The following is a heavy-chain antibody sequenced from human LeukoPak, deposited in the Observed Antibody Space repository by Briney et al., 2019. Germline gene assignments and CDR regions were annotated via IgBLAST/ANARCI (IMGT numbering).Heavy chain of an antibody. D-gene: IGHD3-9*01. V-gene: IGHV4-61*02. CDR2: ISSSGST. CDR3: ARGYYDILTGYYLVDY. Sequence: SETLSLTCTVSGDSISSGDYYWSWIRQPAGKGLEWIGRISSSGSTNYNPSLKSRVTISVDTSKNQFSLKLSSVTAADTAVYYCARGYYDILTGYYLVDYWGQGTLVTVSS. J-gene: IGHJ4*02. CDR1: GDSISSGDYY.